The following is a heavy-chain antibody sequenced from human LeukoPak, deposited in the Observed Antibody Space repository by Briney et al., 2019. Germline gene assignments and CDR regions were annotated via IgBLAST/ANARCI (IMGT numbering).Heavy chain of an antibody. Sequence: GGSLRLSCSASGFSFSTYTMNWVRQAPGKGLEWVSYISSSSSSIYYADSVKGRFTISRDNAKNSLYLQMNSLRSDDTAVYYCARDGIRVFGVADYWGRGTLVTVSS. J-gene: IGHJ4*02. V-gene: IGHV3-48*01. D-gene: IGHD3-3*01. CDR2: ISSSSSSI. CDR1: GFSFSTYT. CDR3: ARDGIRVFGVADY.